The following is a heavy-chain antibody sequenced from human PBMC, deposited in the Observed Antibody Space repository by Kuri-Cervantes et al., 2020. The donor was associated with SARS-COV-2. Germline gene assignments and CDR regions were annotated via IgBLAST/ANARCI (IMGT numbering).Heavy chain of an antibody. CDR3: AREEWLHIHDAFDI. J-gene: IGHJ3*02. CDR2: IKQDGSEK. D-gene: IGHD5-24*01. V-gene: IGHV3-7*04. Sequence: ETLSLTCAASGFTFSSYCMSWVRQAPGKGLEWVANIKQDGSEKYYVDSVKGRFTISRDNAKNSLYLQMNSLRAEDTAVYYCAREEWLHIHDAFDIWGQGTMVTVSS. CDR1: GFTFSSYC.